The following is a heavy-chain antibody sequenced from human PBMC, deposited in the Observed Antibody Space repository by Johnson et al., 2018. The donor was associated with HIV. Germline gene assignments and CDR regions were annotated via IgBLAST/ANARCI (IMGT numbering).Heavy chain of an antibody. D-gene: IGHD5-18*01. CDR2: MKQDGSEK. J-gene: IGHJ3*02. Sequence: EQLVESGGGLVQPGGSLRLSCAASGFSFSRFWMSWVRQAPGKGLEWVANMKQDGSEKYYVDSVKCRFTISRDNAKNSLHLQMNSLRVEYTAVYYCTRGGAWILNAFDIWGQGTMVTVSS. V-gene: IGHV3-7*05. CDR1: GFSFSRFW. CDR3: TRGGAWILNAFDI.